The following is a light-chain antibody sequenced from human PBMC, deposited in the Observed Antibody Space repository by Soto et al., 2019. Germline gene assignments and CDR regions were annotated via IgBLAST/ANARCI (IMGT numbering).Light chain of an antibody. CDR2: DAS. CDR3: QQRTDWIT. V-gene: IGKV3-11*01. J-gene: IGKJ5*01. Sequence: EIVLTQSPATLSLSPGERATLSCRASQSVSSYLAWYQQKPGQAPRLLIYDASTRATGIPARFSASGSETDFTLTISSLEPEDFAVYYCQQRTDWITFGQGTRLEIK. CDR1: QSVSSY.